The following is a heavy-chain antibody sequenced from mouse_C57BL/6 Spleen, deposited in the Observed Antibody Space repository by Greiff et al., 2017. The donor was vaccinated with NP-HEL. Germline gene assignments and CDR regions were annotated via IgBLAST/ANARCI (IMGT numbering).Heavy chain of an antibody. CDR1: GFTFSSYG. D-gene: IGHD1-2*01. V-gene: IGHV5-6*01. CDR3: ARQITTAPYDDMDY. Sequence: EVQGVESGGDLVKPGGSLKLSCAASGFTFSSYGMSWVRQTPDKRLEWVATISSGGSYTYYPDSVKGRFTISRDNAKNTLYLQMSSLKSEDTAMYYCARQITTAPYDDMDYWGQGTSVTVSS. CDR2: ISSGGSYT. J-gene: IGHJ4*01.